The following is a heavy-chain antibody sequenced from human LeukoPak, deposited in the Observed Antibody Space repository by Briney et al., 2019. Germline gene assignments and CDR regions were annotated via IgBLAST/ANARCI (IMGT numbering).Heavy chain of an antibody. CDR1: GYNFATYG. D-gene: IGHD2/OR15-2a*01. J-gene: IGHJ4*02. CDR3: TRDPRHKYGNFDN. Sequence: GASVKVSCKASGYNFATYGISGVRQDPGQGLEWMGWFAPYNNNGNSAQKFQGRLTMTTDTSTSTASMELRSLRSDDTAVYYCTRDPRHKYGNFDNWGQGTLVTVSS. CDR2: FAPYNNNG. V-gene: IGHV1-18*01.